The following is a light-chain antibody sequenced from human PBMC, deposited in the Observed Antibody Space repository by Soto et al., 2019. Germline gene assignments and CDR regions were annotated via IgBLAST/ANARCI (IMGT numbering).Light chain of an antibody. J-gene: IGLJ1*01. CDR3: AAWHDSLRGPGYV. V-gene: IGLV1-47*01. CDR2: RNN. Sequence: QSVLTQPPSASGTPGQRVTISCPGSSSNIGSNYVYWYQQLPGTAPKLLIYRNNQRPSGVPDRFSGSKSGTSASLAISGLRSEDEADYYCAAWHDSLRGPGYVFGTGTKVTV. CDR1: SSNIGSNY.